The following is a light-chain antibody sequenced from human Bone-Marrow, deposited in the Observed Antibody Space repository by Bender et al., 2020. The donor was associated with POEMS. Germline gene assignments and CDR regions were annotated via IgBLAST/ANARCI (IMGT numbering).Light chain of an antibody. CDR2: DVS. CDR3: STYAGSRRV. V-gene: IGLV2-8*01. J-gene: IGLJ2*01. Sequence: QSALTQPPSASGSRGLSVTISCTGTSNDVGDYNYVSWYQHHPGKAPRLMIYDVSKRPSGVPDRFSGSRSGSTASLTVFDLQAEDEADYFCSTYAGSRRVFGGGTKLTVL. CDR1: SNDVGDYNY.